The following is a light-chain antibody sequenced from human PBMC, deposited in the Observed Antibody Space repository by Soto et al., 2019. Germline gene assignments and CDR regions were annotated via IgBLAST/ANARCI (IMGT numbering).Light chain of an antibody. V-gene: IGLV1-47*01. CDR1: SSNIGSNY. CDR2: RDN. CDR3: GGWDDSLSGPV. Sequence: QSVLTQPPSASGTPGQRVNISCSGSSSNIGSNYVYWYRQFPGTAPKLLIQRDNQRPSGVPARFSGSKSGTSASLAISGLRAEYEADYYCGGWDDSLSGPVFGGGTKLTVL. J-gene: IGLJ2*01.